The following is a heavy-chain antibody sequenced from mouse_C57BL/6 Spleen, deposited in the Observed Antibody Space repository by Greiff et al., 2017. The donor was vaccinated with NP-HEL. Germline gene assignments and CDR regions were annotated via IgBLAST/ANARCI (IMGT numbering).Heavy chain of an antibody. D-gene: IGHD1-1*01. V-gene: IGHV6-3*01. CDR2: IRLKSDNYAT. CDR1: GFTFSNYW. J-gene: IGHJ3*01. Sequence: EVQWVESGGGLVQPGGSMKLSCVASGFTFSNYWMNWVRQSPEKGLEWVAQIRLKSDNYATHYAESVKGRFTISRDDSKSSVYLQMNNLRAEDTGIYYCTSYYYGSAWFAYWGQGTLVTVSA. CDR3: TSYYYGSAWFAY.